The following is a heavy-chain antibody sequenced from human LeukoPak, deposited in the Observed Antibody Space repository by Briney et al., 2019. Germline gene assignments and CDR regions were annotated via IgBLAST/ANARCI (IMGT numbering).Heavy chain of an antibody. J-gene: IGHJ4*02. CDR3: ARVKNYELDY. CDR2: IIPIFGTT. V-gene: IGHV1-69*05. Sequence: SVKLSCKASGGTFSSYAISWVRQAPGQGLEWMGGIIPIFGTTNHAQKFQGRVTITTDESTSTAYMELSSLRSEDTAVYYCARVKNYELDYWGQGTLVTVSS. CDR1: GGTFSSYA. D-gene: IGHD1-7*01.